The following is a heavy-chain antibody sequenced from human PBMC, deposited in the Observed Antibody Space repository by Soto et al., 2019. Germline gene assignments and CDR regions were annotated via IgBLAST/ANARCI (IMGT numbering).Heavy chain of an antibody. CDR2: ISNSGST. CDR1: GGSVTSDEDY. D-gene: IGHD5-18*01. Sequence: PSETLSLTCTVSGGSVTSDEDYWTWIRQSPGKGLEWIGYISNSGSTGYNPSLKTRLSMSVVRSKNQFTLRLTSVTAADTAVYLCATESGSTYGYFDHWRQGTQVTVSS. CDR3: ATESGSTYGYFDH. V-gene: IGHV4-30-4*01. J-gene: IGHJ4*02.